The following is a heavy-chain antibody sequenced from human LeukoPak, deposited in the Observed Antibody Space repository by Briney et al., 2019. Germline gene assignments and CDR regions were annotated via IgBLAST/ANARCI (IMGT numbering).Heavy chain of an antibody. D-gene: IGHD2-2*01. CDR2: IYPGDSDT. Sequence: GESLKISCKGSGYSFASYWIGWVRQMPGEGLEWMGIIYPGDSDTRYSPSFQGQVTISADKSISTAYLQWSSLKASDTAMYYCARPYCSSTSCYGYFDYWGQGTLVTVSS. J-gene: IGHJ4*02. V-gene: IGHV5-51*01. CDR1: GYSFASYW. CDR3: ARPYCSSTSCYGYFDY.